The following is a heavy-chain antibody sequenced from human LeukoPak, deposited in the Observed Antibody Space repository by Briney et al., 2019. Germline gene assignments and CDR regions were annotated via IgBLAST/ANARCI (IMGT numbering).Heavy chain of an antibody. CDR2: INHSGST. J-gene: IGHJ4*02. D-gene: IGHD2-2*01. CDR1: GGSFSGYY. Sequence: SETLSLTCAVYGGSFSGYYWSWIRQPPGKGLEWIGEINHSGSTNYNPSLKSRVTISVDTSKNQFSLKLSSVTAADTAVYYCASDLGHCSSTSCPPKYWGQGTLVTVSS. V-gene: IGHV4-34*01. CDR3: ASDLGHCSSTSCPPKY.